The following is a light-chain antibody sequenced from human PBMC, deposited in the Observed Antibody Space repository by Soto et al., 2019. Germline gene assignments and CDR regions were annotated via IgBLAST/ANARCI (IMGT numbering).Light chain of an antibody. J-gene: IGLJ1*01. CDR3: SSYTSSSTLYG. CDR1: SSDVGGYNY. V-gene: IGLV2-14*01. CDR2: DVS. Sequence: LTQPASVSGSPGQSITISCTGTSSDVGGYNYVSWYQQHPGKAPKLMIYDVSNRPSGVSNRFSGSKSGNTASLTISGLQAEDEADYYCSSYTSSSTLYGFGTGTKVTVL.